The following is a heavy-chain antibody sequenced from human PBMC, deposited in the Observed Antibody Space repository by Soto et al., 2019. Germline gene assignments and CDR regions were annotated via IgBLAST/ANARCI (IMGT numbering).Heavy chain of an antibody. V-gene: IGHV1-18*01. CDR1: GYTLTSYV. CDR2: ISTYNGNT. CDR3: ARGLIKWEPGEGDAFDF. D-gene: IGHD1-26*01. J-gene: IGHJ3*01. Sequence: ASVKVSCKASGYTLTSYVINWVRQAPGQGLEWMGWISTYNGNTNYAQKLQGRVTLTTDTSTSTAYMELRGLRSDDTAMYYCARGLIKWEPGEGDAFDFWGQGTMVTVSS.